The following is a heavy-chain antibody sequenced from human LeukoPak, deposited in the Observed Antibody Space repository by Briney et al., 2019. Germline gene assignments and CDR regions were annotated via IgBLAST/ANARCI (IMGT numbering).Heavy chain of an antibody. J-gene: IGHJ4*02. CDR3: ARSTVTTRGAKLLWGCFDY. CDR2: ISAYNGNT. D-gene: IGHD4-17*01. CDR1: GYTFTSYG. V-gene: IGHV1-18*01. Sequence: ASVKVSCKASGYTFTSYGISWVRQAPGQGLEWMGWISAYNGNTNYAQKLQGRVTMTTDTSTSTAYMELRSLRSDDTAVYYCARSTVTTRGAKLLWGCFDYWGQGTLVTVSS.